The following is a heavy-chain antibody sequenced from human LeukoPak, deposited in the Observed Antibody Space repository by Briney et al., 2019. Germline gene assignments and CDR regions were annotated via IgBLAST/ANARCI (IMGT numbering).Heavy chain of an antibody. J-gene: IGHJ4*02. CDR1: GGSISNSIYY. CDR3: ASLQNIVGATPLPDY. CDR2: IYYSGTA. V-gene: IGHV4-39*07. Sequence: SETPSLTCTVSGGSISNSIYYWGWIRQPPGKGLEWIGSIYYSGTAYYNPSLKSRVTISVDTSKNQFSLKLSSVTAADTAVYYCASLQNIVGATPLPDYWGQGTLVTVSS. D-gene: IGHD1-26*01.